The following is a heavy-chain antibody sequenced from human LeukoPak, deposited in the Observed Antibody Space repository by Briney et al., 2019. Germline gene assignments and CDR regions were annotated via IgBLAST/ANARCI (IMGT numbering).Heavy chain of an antibody. Sequence: ASVKVSCKASGYTFTGYYMHWVRQAPGQGLEWMGWTNPNSGGTNYAQKFQGRVTMTRDTSISTAYMELSRLRSDDTAVYYCAREFVNVWGSYRYLGYWGQGTLVTVSS. CDR3: AREFVNVWGSYRYLGY. J-gene: IGHJ4*02. V-gene: IGHV1-2*02. D-gene: IGHD3-16*02. CDR1: GYTFTGYY. CDR2: TNPNSGGT.